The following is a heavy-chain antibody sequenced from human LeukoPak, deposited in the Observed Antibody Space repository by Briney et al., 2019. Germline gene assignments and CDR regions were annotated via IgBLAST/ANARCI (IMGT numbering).Heavy chain of an antibody. D-gene: IGHD3-22*01. CDR2: IYNSGST. CDR1: GASISSQY. V-gene: IGHV4-59*11. Sequence: SETLSLTCSVSGASISSQYWTWIRQPPGKGLEWIGYIYNSGSTNYNPSLKSRVTMSIDTSKNQFSLRLTSVTAADTAVYYCASDSSGYHSTLDYWGQGTLVTVSS. CDR3: ASDSSGYHSTLDY. J-gene: IGHJ4*02.